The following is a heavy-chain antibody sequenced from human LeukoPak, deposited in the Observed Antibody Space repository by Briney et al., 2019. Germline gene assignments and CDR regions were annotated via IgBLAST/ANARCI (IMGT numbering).Heavy chain of an antibody. D-gene: IGHD2-2*01. Sequence: GGSLRLSCAASGFTFSGYAMSWVRQAPGKELEWVSTISGSGGTTYYADSVKGRFTISRDNSKNTLYLQMNSLRAEDTAVYYCATYCSSISCRALDYWGQGTLVTVSS. CDR3: ATYCSSISCRALDY. CDR1: GFTFSGYA. J-gene: IGHJ4*02. V-gene: IGHV3-23*01. CDR2: ISGSGGTT.